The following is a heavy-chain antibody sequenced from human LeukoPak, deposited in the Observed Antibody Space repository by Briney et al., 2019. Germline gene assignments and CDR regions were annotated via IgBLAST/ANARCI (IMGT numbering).Heavy chain of an antibody. CDR2: INPNSGGT. J-gene: IGHJ4*02. V-gene: IGHV1-2*02. D-gene: IGHD6-13*01. CDR3: ARTYSSSYRHFELDY. Sequence: ASVKVSCKASGYTFTGYYMHWVRQAPGQGLEWMGWINPNSGGTNYAQKFQGRVTMTRDTSISTAYMELSRLRSDDTAVYYCARTYSSSYRHFELDYWGQGTLVTVSS. CDR1: GYTFTGYY.